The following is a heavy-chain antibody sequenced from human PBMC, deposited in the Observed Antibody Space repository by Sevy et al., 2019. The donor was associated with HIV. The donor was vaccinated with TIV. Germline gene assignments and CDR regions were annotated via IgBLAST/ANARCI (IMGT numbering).Heavy chain of an antibody. CDR3: ARVTYHYDSSGYYFDY. V-gene: IGHV2-70*01. Sequence: SGPTLVKPTQTLTLTCTFSGFSLTTSGMCVSWIRQPPGKALEWLALIDWDDDKYYSTSLKTRLTISKDTSKNQVVLTITNMDPVDTATYYCARVTYHYDSSGYYFDYWGQGTLVTVSS. J-gene: IGHJ4*02. D-gene: IGHD3-22*01. CDR1: GFSLTTSGMC. CDR2: IDWDDDK.